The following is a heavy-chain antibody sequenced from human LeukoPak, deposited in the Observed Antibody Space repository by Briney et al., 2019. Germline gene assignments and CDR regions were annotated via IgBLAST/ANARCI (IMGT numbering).Heavy chain of an antibody. Sequence: GGSLRLSCAASGFTFTTYAMSWVRLAPGKGLEWVSGISGSGASTYYADSVKGRFTSSRDNSNNTLYVQMNSLRVEDTAVYYCAKSEGLSGSGRLAMDVWGQGTTVTVSS. D-gene: IGHD3-10*01. CDR3: AKSEGLSGSGRLAMDV. V-gene: IGHV3-23*01. J-gene: IGHJ6*02. CDR2: ISGSGAST. CDR1: GFTFTTYA.